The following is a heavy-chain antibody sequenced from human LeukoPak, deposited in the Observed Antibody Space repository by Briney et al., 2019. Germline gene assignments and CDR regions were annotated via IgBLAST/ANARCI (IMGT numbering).Heavy chain of an antibody. D-gene: IGHD1-14*01. Sequence: GRSLRLSCAASGFTFSSYWMRWVRQVPGKGLVWVARINPGGSSITYADSVKGRFTISRDNAKNTLYLQMDSLRAEYTGVYYCARSNQADDYWGQGTLVTVSS. CDR3: ARSNQADDY. CDR2: INPGGSSI. CDR1: GFTFSSYW. V-gene: IGHV3-74*01. J-gene: IGHJ4*02.